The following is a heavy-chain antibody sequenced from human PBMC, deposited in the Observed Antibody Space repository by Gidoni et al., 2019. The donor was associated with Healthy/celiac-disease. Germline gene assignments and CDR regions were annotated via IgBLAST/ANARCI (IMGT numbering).Heavy chain of an antibody. Sequence: QVQLVESGGGLVKPGGSLRLSCAASGFTFSDYYMSWIRQAPGKGLEWVSYISSSSSYTNYADSVKGRFTISRDNAKNSLYLQMNSLRAEDTAVYYCARVQSPGYSYGVDYWGQGTLVTVSS. CDR1: GFTFSDYY. V-gene: IGHV3-11*06. J-gene: IGHJ4*02. CDR3: ARVQSPGYSYGVDY. D-gene: IGHD5-18*01. CDR2: ISSSSSYT.